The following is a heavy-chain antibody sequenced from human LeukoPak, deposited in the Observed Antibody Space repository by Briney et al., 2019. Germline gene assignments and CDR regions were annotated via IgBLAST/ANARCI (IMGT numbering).Heavy chain of an antibody. CDR1: GFTFSSYE. J-gene: IGHJ4*02. Sequence: GGALGLSFGASGFTFSSYEMKWVRPAPGKGGEGGSSINSSGSTIYYADSVKGRFTISRDNAKNTLYLQMNSLRAEDTAIYYCAKRGPGSPQSGKYFFDYWGQGTLVTVSS. V-gene: IGHV3-48*03. CDR2: INSSGSTI. D-gene: IGHD3-10*01. CDR3: AKRGPGSPQSGKYFFDY.